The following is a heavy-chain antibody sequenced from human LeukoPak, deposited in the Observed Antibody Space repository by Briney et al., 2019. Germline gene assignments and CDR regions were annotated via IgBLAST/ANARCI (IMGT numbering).Heavy chain of an antibody. CDR3: AREPHGYYDSRVRDAFDI. D-gene: IGHD3-22*01. CDR1: GGSISSGDYY. V-gene: IGHV4-30-4*01. Sequence: PSETLSLTCTVSGGSISSGDYYWSWIRQPPGKGLEWIGYIYYSGSTYYNPSLKSRVTISVDTSKNQFSLKLSSVTAADTAVYYCAREPHGYYDSRVRDAFDIWGQGTMVTVSS. J-gene: IGHJ3*02. CDR2: IYYSGST.